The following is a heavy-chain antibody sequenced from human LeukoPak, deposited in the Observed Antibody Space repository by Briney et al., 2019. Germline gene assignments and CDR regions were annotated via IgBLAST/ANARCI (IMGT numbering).Heavy chain of an antibody. V-gene: IGHV1-2*02. CDR1: GYTFTGYY. Sequence: ASVKVSCKASGYTFTGYYMHWVRQAPGQGLEWMGWINPNSGGTNYAQKFQGRVTMTRDTSISTAYMELSRLRSDDTAVYYCARDKYYYDSSGYYYYYGMDVWGQGTTVTVSS. CDR3: ARDKYYYDSSGYYYYYGMDV. J-gene: IGHJ6*02. D-gene: IGHD3-22*01. CDR2: INPNSGGT.